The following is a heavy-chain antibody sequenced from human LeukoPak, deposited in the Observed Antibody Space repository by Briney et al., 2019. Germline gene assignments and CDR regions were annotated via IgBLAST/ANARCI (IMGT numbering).Heavy chain of an antibody. D-gene: IGHD6-6*01. Sequence: ASVKVSCKASGGTFSSYAISWVRQAPGQGLEWMGIINPSGGSTSYAQKFQGRVTMTRDKSTNTVYIELSSLRSEDTAVYYCARGGQLVGGFDHWGQGTLVTVSS. CDR2: INPSGGST. CDR1: GGTFSSYA. V-gene: IGHV1-46*01. CDR3: ARGGQLVGGFDH. J-gene: IGHJ4*02.